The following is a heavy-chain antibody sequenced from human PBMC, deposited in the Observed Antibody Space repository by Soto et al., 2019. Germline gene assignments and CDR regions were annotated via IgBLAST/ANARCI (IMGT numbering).Heavy chain of an antibody. V-gene: IGHV4-39*01. D-gene: IGHD2-2*01. CDR3: ARLHGYCISSSCHGHYAMDV. CDR1: SAPVSSSTYT. Sequence: QLQLQESGPGLVKPSETLSLTCTVSSAPVSSSTYTWGWIRQPPGKGLEWIGSIYYSGSTYYNPSHRRRGTVSVDTSKHPFSLKVTTVTAADTAVYYCARLHGYCISSSCHGHYAMDVWGQGTTVTVSS. CDR2: IYYSGST. J-gene: IGHJ6*02.